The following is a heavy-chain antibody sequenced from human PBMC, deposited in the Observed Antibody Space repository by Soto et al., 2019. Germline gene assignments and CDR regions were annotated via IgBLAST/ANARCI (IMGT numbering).Heavy chain of an antibody. Sequence: QVQLVESGGGVVQPGRSLRLSCAASGFTFSSYAMHWVRQAPGKGLERVAVISYDGIHKYYADSVKGRFTISRDNSKNTLYLQMNSLRAEDTALYYCARGTIAVAGTAGYFDLWAVAPWSLSP. V-gene: IGHV3-30-3*01. CDR1: GFTFSSYA. CDR2: ISYDGIHK. CDR3: ARGTIAVAGTAGYFDL. J-gene: IGHJ2*01. D-gene: IGHD6-13*01.